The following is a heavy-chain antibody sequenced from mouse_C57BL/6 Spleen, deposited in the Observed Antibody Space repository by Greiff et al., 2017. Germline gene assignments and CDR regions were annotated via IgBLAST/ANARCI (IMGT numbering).Heavy chain of an antibody. Sequence: VQVVESGAELVKPGASVKISCKASGYAFSSYWMNWVKQRPGKGLEWIGQIYPGDGDTNYNGKFKGKATLTADKSSSTAYMQLSSLTSEDSAVYFCAREGTTYAMDYWGQGTSVTVSS. D-gene: IGHD2-1*01. CDR3: AREGTTYAMDY. CDR2: IYPGDGDT. V-gene: IGHV1-80*01. CDR1: GYAFSSYW. J-gene: IGHJ4*01.